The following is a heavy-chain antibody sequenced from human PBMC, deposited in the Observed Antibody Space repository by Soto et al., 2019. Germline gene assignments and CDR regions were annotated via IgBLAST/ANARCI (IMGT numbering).Heavy chain of an antibody. D-gene: IGHD2-8*01. J-gene: IGHJ5*02. Sequence: SETLSLTCAVSGGSITSGSYYWSWIRQPAGKELEWIGRIYTSGSTNYNPSLKSRVTMSVDTSKNQFSLKLSSVTAADTAVYYCARDGGYCTNGVCYTDWFDPWGQGTLVTVSS. CDR2: IYTSGST. CDR3: ARDGGYCTNGVCYTDWFDP. V-gene: IGHV4-61*02. CDR1: GGSITSGSYY.